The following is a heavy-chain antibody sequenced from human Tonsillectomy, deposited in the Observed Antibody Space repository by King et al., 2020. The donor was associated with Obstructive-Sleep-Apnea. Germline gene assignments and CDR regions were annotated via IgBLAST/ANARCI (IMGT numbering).Heavy chain of an antibody. Sequence: QLVQSGAEVKKPGASVKVSCKASGYTFTGYHMHWVRQAPGHGLEWMGWINPNSGGTNYAQKFQGRVTMTRDTSISTAYMELSSLRSDDTAVYYCATVAVATATFYFDYWGQGTLVTVSS. J-gene: IGHJ4*02. V-gene: IGHV1-2*02. CDR3: ATVAVATATFYFDY. CDR2: INPNSGGT. CDR1: GYTFTGYH. D-gene: IGHD4-17*01.